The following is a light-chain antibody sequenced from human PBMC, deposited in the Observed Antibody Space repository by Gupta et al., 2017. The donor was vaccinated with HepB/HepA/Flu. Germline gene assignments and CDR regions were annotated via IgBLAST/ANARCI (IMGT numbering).Light chain of an antibody. J-gene: IGKJ1*01. CDR1: QGISSY. CDR2: GAS. V-gene: IGKV1-8*01. CDR3: QQDYSYPRT. Sequence: AIRMTQSPSSFSASTGDRVTITCRASQGISSYLAWYQQKPGKAPELLIYGASTLQTGVPSRFSGSGSGTDFTLTISGRQSEDFATYYCQQDYSYPRTFGQGTKVEIK.